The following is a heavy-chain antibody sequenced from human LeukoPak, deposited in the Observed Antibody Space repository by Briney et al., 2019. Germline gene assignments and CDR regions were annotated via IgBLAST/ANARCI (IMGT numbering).Heavy chain of an antibody. CDR2: IYNGGII. CDR1: GDSISRYY. V-gene: IGHV4-4*07. D-gene: IGHD4-17*01. J-gene: IGHJ5*02. CDR3: ARVVSQYGDYAWIVNWFDP. Sequence: SETLSLTCTVSGDSISRYYWSWIRQPAGKGLEWIGRIYNGGIITYNPSLKSRVTISVDTSKNQFSLKLSSVIAADTAVYYCARVVSQYGDYAWIVNWFDPWGQGTLVTVSS.